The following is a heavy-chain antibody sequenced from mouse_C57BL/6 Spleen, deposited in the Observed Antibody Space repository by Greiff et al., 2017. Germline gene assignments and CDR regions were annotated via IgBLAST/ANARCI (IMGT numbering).Heavy chain of an antibody. CDR3: AREDDYDGQAMDY. J-gene: IGHJ4*01. Sequence: QVQLKESGAELARPGASVKLSCKASGYTFTSYGISWVKQRTGQGLEWIGEIYPRSGNTYYNEKFKGKATLTADKSSSTAYMELRSLTSEDSAVYFCAREDDYDGQAMDYWGQGTSVTVSS. CDR1: GYTFTSYG. D-gene: IGHD2-4*01. V-gene: IGHV1-81*01. CDR2: IYPRSGNT.